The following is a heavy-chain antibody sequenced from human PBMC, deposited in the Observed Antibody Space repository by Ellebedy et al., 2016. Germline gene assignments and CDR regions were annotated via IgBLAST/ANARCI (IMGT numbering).Heavy chain of an antibody. V-gene: IGHV3-30*18. Sequence: GGSLRLXXVTSGFTFTDYAMHWVRQAPGKGLEWVAVISDDGSKKFYSESLKGRFTISRDDSKNTVYLQMNSLRREDTAVDYCANGGDEPDFWGQGTLV. CDR3: ANGGDEPDF. CDR2: ISDDGSKK. J-gene: IGHJ4*02. D-gene: IGHD3-3*01. CDR1: GFTFTDYA.